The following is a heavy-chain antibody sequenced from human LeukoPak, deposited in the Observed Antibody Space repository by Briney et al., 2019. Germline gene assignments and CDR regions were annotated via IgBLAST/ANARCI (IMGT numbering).Heavy chain of an antibody. V-gene: IGHV4-59*01. CDR3: ARGLTYYFDSSGYYVTDAFEI. J-gene: IGHJ3*02. CDR2: IYYSGST. D-gene: IGHD3-22*01. Sequence: PSETLCLTCSVSGVSIGSYYWSWIRQPPGKGLEWIGYIYYSGSTNYNPSLKSRVTISVDTSKNQFSLKLSSVTAADTAVYYCARGLTYYFDSSGYYVTDAFEIWGQGTMVTVSS. CDR1: GVSIGSYY.